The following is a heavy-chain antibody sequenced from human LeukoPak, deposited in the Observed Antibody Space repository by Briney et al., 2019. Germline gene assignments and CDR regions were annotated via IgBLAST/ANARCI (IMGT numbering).Heavy chain of an antibody. J-gene: IGHJ5*02. CDR2: IRYDGSNK. D-gene: IGHD2-2*01. CDR3: AKAPPLGYCSSTSCSSMA. V-gene: IGHV3-30*02. Sequence: PGGSLRLSCAASGFTFSSYGMHWVRQAPGKGLEWVAFIRYDGSNKYYADSVKGRFTISRDNSKNTLYLQMNSLRAEDTAVYYCAKAPPLGYCSSTSCSSMAWGQGTLVTVSS. CDR1: GFTFSSYG.